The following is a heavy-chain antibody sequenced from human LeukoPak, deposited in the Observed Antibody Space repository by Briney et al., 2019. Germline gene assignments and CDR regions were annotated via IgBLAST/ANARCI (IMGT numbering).Heavy chain of an antibody. CDR2: INPSGGIT. CDR1: GYTFSRYF. D-gene: IGHD1-1*01. J-gene: IGHJ4*02. CDR3: ARGVHNITSPPIDS. Sequence: ASVKVSCKASGYTFSRYFIHWVREAPEQGLEWMGIINPSGGITSYAQKFQGRVTVTRDTSTSTVYMELSSLRSDDTAVYYCARGVHNITSPPIDSWGQGTLVTVSS. V-gene: IGHV1-46*01.